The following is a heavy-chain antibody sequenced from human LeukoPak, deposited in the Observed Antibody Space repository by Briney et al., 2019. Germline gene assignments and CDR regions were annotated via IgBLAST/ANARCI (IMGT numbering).Heavy chain of an antibody. D-gene: IGHD5-24*01. V-gene: IGHV4-34*01. CDR1: GGSFSGYY. Sequence: SETLSLTCAVYGGSFSGYYWSWIRQPPGKGLEWIGEINHSGSTNYNPSLKSRVTISVDTSKNQFSLKLSSVTAADTAVYHCARGRDGYNYYDYWGQGTLVTVSS. CDR3: ARGRDGYNYYDY. CDR2: INHSGST. J-gene: IGHJ4*02.